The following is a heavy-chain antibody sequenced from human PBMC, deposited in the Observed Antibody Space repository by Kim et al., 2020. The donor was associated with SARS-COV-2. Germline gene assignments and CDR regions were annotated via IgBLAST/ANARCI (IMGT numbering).Heavy chain of an antibody. D-gene: IGHD2-15*01. CDR2: IWYDGSNK. CDR3: ARDGGYCSGGSCPTTLNFDY. Sequence: GGSLRLSCAASGFTFSSYGMHWVRQAPGKGLEWVAVIWYDGSNKYYADSVKGRFTISRDNSKNTLYLQMNSLRAEDTAVYYCARDGGYCSGGSCPTTLNFDYWGQGTLVTVSS. V-gene: IGHV3-33*01. J-gene: IGHJ4*02. CDR1: GFTFSSYG.